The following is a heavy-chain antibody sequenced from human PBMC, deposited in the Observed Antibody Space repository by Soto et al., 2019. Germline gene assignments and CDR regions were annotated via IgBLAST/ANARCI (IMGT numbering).Heavy chain of an antibody. J-gene: IGHJ4*02. D-gene: IGHD3-16*01. CDR3: ASVIQLGVRRIDDGYPG. V-gene: IGHV1-69*12. CDR1: GGTFSTYA. Sequence: QVQLVQSGAEVKKPESSVKVSCKAPGGTFSTYAISWVRQAPGQGLEWMGGIIPMFGTANYAQKFQDRVTITADESTSRVYMELSSRRSEDAAVCCCASVIQLGVRRIDDGYPGWGQGTRVTVSP. CDR2: IIPMFGTA.